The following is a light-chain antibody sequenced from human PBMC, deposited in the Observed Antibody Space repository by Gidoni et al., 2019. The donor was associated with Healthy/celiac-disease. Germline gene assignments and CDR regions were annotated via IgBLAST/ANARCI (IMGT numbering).Light chain of an antibody. V-gene: IGKV3-11*01. CDR2: DAS. CDR3: QQRSNWPS. CDR1: QSVSSY. Sequence: EIVLTQSPATLSLSPGERATLSCRASQSVSSYLAWYQQKPGQAPRLLIYDASTRAPGIPARFSGSGSGTDFTLTISSLEPEDFSVYYCQQRSNWPSFGPXTKVDIK. J-gene: IGKJ3*01.